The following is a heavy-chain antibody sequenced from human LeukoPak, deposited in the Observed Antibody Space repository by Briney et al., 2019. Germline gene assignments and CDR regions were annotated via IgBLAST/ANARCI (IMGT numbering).Heavy chain of an antibody. V-gene: IGHV3-21*01. CDR2: ISSSSSYI. J-gene: IGHJ4*02. Sequence: GGSLRLSCAASGFTFSSYSMNWVRQAPGKGLEWVSSISSSSSYIYYADSVKGRFTTSRDNAKNSVYLQMNSLRAEDTAVYYCAREDRSWYYDFWSGPRDFDYWGQGTLVTVSS. CDR3: AREDRSWYYDFWSGPRDFDY. CDR1: GFTFSSYS. D-gene: IGHD3-3*01.